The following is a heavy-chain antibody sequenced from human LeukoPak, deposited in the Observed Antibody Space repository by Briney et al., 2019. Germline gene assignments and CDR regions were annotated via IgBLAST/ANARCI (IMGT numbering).Heavy chain of an antibody. CDR2: INHSGST. J-gene: IGHJ4*02. Sequence: SETLSLTCAVYGGSFSGYYWSWIRQPPGKGLEWIGEINHSGSTNYNPSLKSRVTISVDTSKNQFSLKLSSVTAADTAVYYCARVVAVAGLGFFDYWGQGTLVTVSS. CDR1: GGSFSGYY. V-gene: IGHV4-34*01. CDR3: ARVVAVAGLGFFDY. D-gene: IGHD6-19*01.